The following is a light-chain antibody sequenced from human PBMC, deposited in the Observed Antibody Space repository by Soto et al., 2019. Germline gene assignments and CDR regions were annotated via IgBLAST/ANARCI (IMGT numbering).Light chain of an antibody. Sequence: QSVLTQPASVSGSPGQSITVSCTGTSSDVGAYDYVSWYQHHPGKAPKLIIYEVTNRPSGVSNRFSGSKSGNTASLTISGLQAEDEAYYYCNSYTRTTKYVFGTGPKVTVL. J-gene: IGLJ1*01. CDR1: SSDVGAYDY. CDR3: NSYTRTTKYV. CDR2: EVT. V-gene: IGLV2-14*01.